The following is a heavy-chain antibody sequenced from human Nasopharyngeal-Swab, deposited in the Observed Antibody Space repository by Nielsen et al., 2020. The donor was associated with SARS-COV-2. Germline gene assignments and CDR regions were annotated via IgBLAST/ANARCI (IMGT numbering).Heavy chain of an antibody. CDR3: ARDGAYSSGWRDY. V-gene: IGHV3-21*01. Sequence: GESLKISCAASGFTFSSYSMNWVRQAPGKGLEWVSSISSSSSYIYYADPVKGRFTISRDNAKNSLYLQMNSLRAEDTAVYYCARDGAYSSGWRDYWGQGTLVTVSS. CDR2: ISSSSSYI. CDR1: GFTFSSYS. D-gene: IGHD6-19*01. J-gene: IGHJ4*02.